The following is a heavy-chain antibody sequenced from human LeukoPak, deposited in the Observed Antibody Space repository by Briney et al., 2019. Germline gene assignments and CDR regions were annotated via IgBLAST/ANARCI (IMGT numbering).Heavy chain of an antibody. V-gene: IGHV3-21*01. D-gene: IGHD3-9*01. CDR3: ARSHLDYDILTGYTAR. J-gene: IGHJ4*02. Sequence: GGSLRLSCAASGFTFSSYSMNWVRQAPGKGLEWVSSISSSSSYIYYADSVKGRFTISRDNAKNSLYLQMNSLRAEDTAVYYCARSHLDYDILTGYTARWGQGTLVTVSS. CDR2: ISSSSSYI. CDR1: GFTFSSYS.